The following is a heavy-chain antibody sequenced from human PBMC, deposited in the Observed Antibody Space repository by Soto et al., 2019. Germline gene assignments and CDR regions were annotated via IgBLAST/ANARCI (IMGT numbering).Heavy chain of an antibody. J-gene: IGHJ5*02. CDR1: SGSISSSKW. CDR2: IYHSGST. CDR3: AREAVDIAAVGTGIPRNWFDP. V-gene: IGHV4-4*02. Sequence: SETLSLTCAVSSGSISSSKWWSWVRQPPGKGLEWIGKIYHSGSTNYNPSLKSRVTISVDKSKNQFSLKLSSVTAADTAVYYCAREAVDIAAVGTGIPRNWFDPWGQGTLVTVSS. D-gene: IGHD6-13*01.